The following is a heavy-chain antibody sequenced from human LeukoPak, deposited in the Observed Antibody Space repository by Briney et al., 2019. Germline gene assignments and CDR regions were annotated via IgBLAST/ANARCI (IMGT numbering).Heavy chain of an antibody. CDR3: ATDIAAAGTGFVDY. CDR2: ISAHNGNT. J-gene: IGHJ4*02. CDR1: GYTFTSYG. D-gene: IGHD6-13*01. V-gene: IGHV1-18*01. Sequence: ASVKVSCKASGYTFTSYGISWVRQAPGQGLEWMGWISAHNGNTNYAQKLQGRVTMTTDTSTSTAYMELRSLRSDDTAVYYCATDIAAAGTGFVDYWGQGTLVTVSS.